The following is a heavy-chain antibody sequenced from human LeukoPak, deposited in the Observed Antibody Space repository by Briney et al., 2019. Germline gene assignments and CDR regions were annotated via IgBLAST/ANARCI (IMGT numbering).Heavy chain of an antibody. D-gene: IGHD3-10*01. J-gene: IGHJ4*02. Sequence: GGSLRLSCAASGFTFSSYGMHWVRQAPGKGLEWVAVIWYDGSNTYYADSVKGRFTISRDNSKNTLYLQMNSLRAEDTAVYYCARASRITMVRGVIGPDYWGQGTLVTVSS. V-gene: IGHV3-33*01. CDR1: GFTFSSYG. CDR2: IWYDGSNT. CDR3: ARASRITMVRGVIGPDY.